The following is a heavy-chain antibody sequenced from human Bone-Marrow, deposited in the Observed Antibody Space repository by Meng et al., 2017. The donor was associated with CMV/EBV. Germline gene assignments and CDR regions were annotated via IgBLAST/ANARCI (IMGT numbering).Heavy chain of an antibody. CDR2: VNPNSGGT. V-gene: IGHV1-2*02. Sequence: ASVKVSCKASGYTFTGYQVHWVRQAPGQGLEWMGWVNPNSGGTDYVQKFQGRVTMTRDTSISTVYMELNRLTSDDTAVYYCARPRVAGTAHFDSWGQGTLVTVSS. CDR1: GYTFTGYQ. J-gene: IGHJ4*02. D-gene: IGHD6-19*01. CDR3: ARPRVAGTAHFDS.